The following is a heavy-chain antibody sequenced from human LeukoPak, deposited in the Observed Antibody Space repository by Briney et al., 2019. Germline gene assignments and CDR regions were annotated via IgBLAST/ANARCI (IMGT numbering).Heavy chain of an antibody. Sequence: SQTLSLTCDISGESVSSNNAAWNWIRQSPSRGLEWLGGTYYRSRWYNDYAVSLKSRMTINADTSKNHFSLQLNSVTPEDTAVYYCARSGGTASGKYERATLDYWGQGTLVTVSS. V-gene: IGHV6-1*01. CDR2: TYYRSRWYN. CDR3: ARSGGTASGKYERATLDY. J-gene: IGHJ4*02. D-gene: IGHD1-14*01. CDR1: GESVSSNNAA.